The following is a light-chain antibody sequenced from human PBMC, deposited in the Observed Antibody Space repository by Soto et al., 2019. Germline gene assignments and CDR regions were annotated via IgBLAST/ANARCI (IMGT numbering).Light chain of an antibody. Sequence: EIVLTQSPATLSLSPGERATLSCRASQSVSSYLAWYQQKPGQAPRLLIYGVSTRAPGIPDRFSGSASETDFTLTISRLEPEDSAVYYCQQRNVWPPVTFGQGTRLEIK. J-gene: IGKJ5*01. V-gene: IGKV3-11*01. CDR1: QSVSSY. CDR3: QQRNVWPPVT. CDR2: GVS.